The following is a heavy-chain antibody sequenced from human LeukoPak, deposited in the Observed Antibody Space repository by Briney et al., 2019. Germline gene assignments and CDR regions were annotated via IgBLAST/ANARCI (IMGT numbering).Heavy chain of an antibody. CDR2: INPRVSDT. V-gene: IGHV5-51*01. CDR1: GYSFSSSW. Sequence: GESLKISCTTSGYSFSSSWIGWVRQMPGKGLEWMGNINPRVSDTRDGPSFHGQVTMSVDKSASTAYLQWSSLKASDTAMYYCARRRDYGNSFDYWGQGTLVTVSS. CDR3: ARRRDYGNSFDY. J-gene: IGHJ4*02. D-gene: IGHD4-17*01.